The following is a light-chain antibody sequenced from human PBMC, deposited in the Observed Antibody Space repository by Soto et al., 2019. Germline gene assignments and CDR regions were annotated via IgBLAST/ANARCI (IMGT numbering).Light chain of an antibody. CDR1: QSVNHK. J-gene: IGKJ5*01. V-gene: IGKV3-15*01. CDR2: VXS. CDR3: QQFNNGPHT. Sequence: ESVLTQSPASLTLPPWESPTLFXRVTQSVNHKLGRYQQKPGXAPRXXXYVXSYRATGSPARFSGSGSGTEYTLTISNLQAEYFAVYYCQQFNNGPHTFGQGTRLDI.